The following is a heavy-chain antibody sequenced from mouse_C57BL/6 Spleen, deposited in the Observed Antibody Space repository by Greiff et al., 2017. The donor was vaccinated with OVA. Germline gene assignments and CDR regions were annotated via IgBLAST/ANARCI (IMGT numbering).Heavy chain of an antibody. J-gene: IGHJ3*01. CDR1: GFTFSSYG. CDR3: ARQGSGYVY. Sequence: EVKLVESGGDLVKPGGSLKLSCAASGFTFSSYGMSWVRQTPDKRLEWVATISSGGSYTYYPASVKGRFTISRDNAKNTLYLQMSSLKSEDTAMYYCARQGSGYVYWGQGTLVTVSA. D-gene: IGHD3-2*02. CDR2: ISSGGSYT. V-gene: IGHV5-6*01.